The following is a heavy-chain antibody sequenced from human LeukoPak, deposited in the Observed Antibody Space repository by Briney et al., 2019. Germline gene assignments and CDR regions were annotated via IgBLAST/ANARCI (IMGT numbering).Heavy chain of an antibody. CDR1: GGSISSGGYY. CDR3: ARRGNYYSLAFDY. D-gene: IGHD3-10*01. V-gene: IGHV4-61*08. CDR2: IYYSGST. Sequence: SETLSLTCTVSGGSISSGGYYWSWIRQHPGKGLEWIGYIYYSGSTNYNPSLKSRVTISVDTSKNQFSLKLSSVTVADTAVYYCARRGNYYSLAFDYWGQGTLVTVSS. J-gene: IGHJ4*02.